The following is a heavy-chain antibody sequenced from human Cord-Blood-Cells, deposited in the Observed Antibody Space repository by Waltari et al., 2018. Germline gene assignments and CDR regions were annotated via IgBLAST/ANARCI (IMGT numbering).Heavy chain of an antibody. CDR2: ISYDGSNK. J-gene: IGHJ4*02. V-gene: IGHV3-30*18. CDR1: GFTFSSYG. D-gene: IGHD3-10*01. CDR3: AKGRWDY. Sequence: QVQLVESGGGVVQPGRSLSLSCAASGFTFSSYGMHWVRQAPGKGLEWVAVISYDGSNKYYADSVKGRFTISRDNSKNTLYLQMNSLRAEDTAVYYCAKGRWDYWGQGTLVTVSS.